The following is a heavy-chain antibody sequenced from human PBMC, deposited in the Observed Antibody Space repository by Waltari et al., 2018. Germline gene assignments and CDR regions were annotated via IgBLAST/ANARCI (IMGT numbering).Heavy chain of an antibody. Sequence: EVQLLESGGGLVQPGGSLRLSCAASGFTFSSYAMSWVRQAPGKGLEWGSAISGSGGSTYYADSVKGRFTISRDNSKNTLYLQMNSLRAEDTAVYYCAREWRFFGKLRVSDYYNYYGLDVWGQGTTVIVSS. J-gene: IGHJ6*02. CDR2: ISGSGGST. CDR3: AREWRFFGKLRVSDYYNYYGLDV. V-gene: IGHV3-23*01. D-gene: IGHD3-3*01. CDR1: GFTFSSYA.